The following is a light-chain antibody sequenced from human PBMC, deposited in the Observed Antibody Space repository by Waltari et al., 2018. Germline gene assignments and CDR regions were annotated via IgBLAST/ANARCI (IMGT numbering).Light chain of an antibody. J-gene: IGLJ2*01. CDR3: SSYTSSTTVV. V-gene: IGLV2-14*03. CDR2: DVS. CDR1: RYDVGGYKF. Sequence: QSALTQSASVSGSPGQSITISCAGSRYDVGGYKFVSWYQQPPGRAPKLLIYDVSNRPSGISSCFSGSKSGSTASLTISGLQTEDEADYFCSSYTSSTTVVFGGGTKLTVL.